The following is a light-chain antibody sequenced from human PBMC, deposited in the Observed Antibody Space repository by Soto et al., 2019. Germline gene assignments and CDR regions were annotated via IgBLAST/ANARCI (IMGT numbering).Light chain of an antibody. V-gene: IGKV3D-15*01. CDR1: QSAGNF. CDR3: QQHNQWPIT. Sequence: EIVMTQSPATLSVSPGETASPSCRASQSAGNFLAWYQQTPGQAPSLLIYYISTRATGIPARFSGSGSGTEFSLTINSLQSADSAVYYCQQHNQWPITFGQGTRLEIK. CDR2: YIS. J-gene: IGKJ5*01.